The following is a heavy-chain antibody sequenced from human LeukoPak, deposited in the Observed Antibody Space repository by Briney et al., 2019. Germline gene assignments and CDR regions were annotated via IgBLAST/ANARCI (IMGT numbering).Heavy chain of an antibody. V-gene: IGHV3-48*03. J-gene: IGHJ4*02. CDR2: ISTSGSTI. D-gene: IGHD2-15*01. CDR3: ARDFRHCFDY. Sequence: GGSLRLSCAASGFTFSSYDMNWLRQAPGKGLEWVSYISTSGSTIYYADSVKGRFTISRDNSKNTLYLQMNSLRAEDTTVYYCARDFRHCFDYWGQGTLVTVSS. CDR1: GFTFSSYD.